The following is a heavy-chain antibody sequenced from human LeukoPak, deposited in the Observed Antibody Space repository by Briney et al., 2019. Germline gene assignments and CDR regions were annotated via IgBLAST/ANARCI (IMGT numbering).Heavy chain of an antibody. J-gene: IGHJ4*02. CDR3: ARGPPRILDY. Sequence: PGGSLRLSCAASGFTFSSYAMSWVRQAPGKGLEWVSAISGSGGSTYYADSVRGRFTISRDNSKDTVYLQINSLRAEDTAVYYCARGPPRILDYWGQGTLVTVSS. CDR2: ISGSGGST. CDR1: GFTFSSYA. V-gene: IGHV3-23*01.